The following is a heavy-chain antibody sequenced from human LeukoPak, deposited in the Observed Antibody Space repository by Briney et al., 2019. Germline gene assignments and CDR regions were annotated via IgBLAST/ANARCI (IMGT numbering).Heavy chain of an antibody. CDR1: GFTFSDYW. V-gene: IGHV3-7*01. CDR3: VKNRRGGNGFWSGYYLFDY. J-gene: IGHJ4*02. D-gene: IGHD3-3*01. Sequence: GGSLRLSCAASGFTFSDYWMSWVRQAPGKGLEWVANIKQDGSEQNSVDSVKGRFTISRDNAKKSLYLQMNSLRAEDTAVYYCVKNRRGGNGFWSGYYLFDYWGQGTQVTVSS. CDR2: IKQDGSEQ.